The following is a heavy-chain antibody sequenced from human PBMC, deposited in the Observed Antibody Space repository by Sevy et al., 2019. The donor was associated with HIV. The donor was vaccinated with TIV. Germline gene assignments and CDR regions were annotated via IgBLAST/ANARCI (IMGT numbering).Heavy chain of an antibody. CDR3: ARVPGGSSRVLFDP. D-gene: IGHD6-6*01. CDR2: IYYSGST. CDR1: GGSISSYY. J-gene: IGHJ5*02. Sequence: SETLSLTCTVSGGSISSYYWSWIRQPPGKGLEWIGYIYYSGSTNYNPSLKSRVTISVDTSKNQFSLKLSSVTAADTAVYYCARVPGGSSRVLFDPWGQGTLVTVSS. V-gene: IGHV4-59*01.